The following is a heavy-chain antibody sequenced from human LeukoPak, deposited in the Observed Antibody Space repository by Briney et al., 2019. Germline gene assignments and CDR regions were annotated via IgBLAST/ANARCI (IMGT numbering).Heavy chain of an antibody. D-gene: IGHD1-26*01. V-gene: IGHV3-53*01. Sequence: GGSLRLSCAASGFTVISNYMSWVRQAPGKGLEWVSVIYSGGNTYYADSVEGRFTISRDNSKNTLYLQMNSLRAEDTAVYYCAKSELPYTMDVWGKGTTVTISS. J-gene: IGHJ6*04. CDR2: IYSGGNT. CDR3: AKSELPYTMDV. CDR1: GFTVISNY.